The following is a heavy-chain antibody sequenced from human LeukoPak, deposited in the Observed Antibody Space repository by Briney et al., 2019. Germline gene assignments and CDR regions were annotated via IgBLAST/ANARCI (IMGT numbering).Heavy chain of an antibody. Sequence: GGSLRLSCAASGFTFSSYAMHWVRQAPGKGLEYVSAISSNGGSTYYANSVKGRFTISRDNSKNTLYLQMGSLRAEDMAVYYCARVGDYGNYYFDYWGQGTLVTVSS. V-gene: IGHV3-64*01. D-gene: IGHD4-11*01. J-gene: IGHJ4*02. CDR2: ISSNGGST. CDR1: GFTFSSYA. CDR3: ARVGDYGNYYFDY.